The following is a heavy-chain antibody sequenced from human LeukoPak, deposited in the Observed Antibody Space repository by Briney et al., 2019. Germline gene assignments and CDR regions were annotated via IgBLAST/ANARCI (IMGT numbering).Heavy chain of an antibody. Sequence: PGGSLRLSCAASGFTFSSSWMHWVRQAPGKGLVWVSRINSDGSSTNYADSVKGRFTISRDNAQNTLYLQMNSLRAEDTAVYYCARVFSHWGWPGDYYFDYWGQGSLVTVSS. J-gene: IGHJ4*02. CDR3: ARVFSHWGWPGDYYFDY. D-gene: IGHD3-16*01. CDR2: INSDGSST. CDR1: GFTFSSSW. V-gene: IGHV3-74*01.